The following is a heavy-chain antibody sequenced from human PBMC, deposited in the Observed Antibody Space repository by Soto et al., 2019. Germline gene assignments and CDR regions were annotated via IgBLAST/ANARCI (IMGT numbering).Heavy chain of an antibody. CDR1: GFTFSSYA. J-gene: IGHJ6*02. CDR3: AKPTVTTVYYDGMDV. Sequence: EVQLLESGGGLVQPGGSLRLSCAASGFTFSSYAMNWVRQAPGKGLEWVSAISGSGGSTYYADSVKGRFTISRDNSKNTLYLQMNSLRAEDTAIYYCAKPTVTTVYYDGMDVWGQGTTVTVSS. V-gene: IGHV3-23*01. CDR2: ISGSGGST. D-gene: IGHD4-17*01.